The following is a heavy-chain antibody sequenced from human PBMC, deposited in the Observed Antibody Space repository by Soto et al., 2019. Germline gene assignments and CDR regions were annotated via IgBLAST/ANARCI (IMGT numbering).Heavy chain of an antibody. CDR3: AKDADSYGYVWYFYY. Sequence: QVQLVESGGGVVQPGRSLRLSCAASGFTFSSYGMHWVRQAPGKGLEWVAVISYDGSNKYYADSVKGRFTISRDNSKNTLYLPMNSLRDEDTAVYYCAKDADSYGYVWYFYYWGQGTLVTVSS. D-gene: IGHD5-18*01. J-gene: IGHJ4*02. CDR2: ISYDGSNK. V-gene: IGHV3-30*18. CDR1: GFTFSSYG.